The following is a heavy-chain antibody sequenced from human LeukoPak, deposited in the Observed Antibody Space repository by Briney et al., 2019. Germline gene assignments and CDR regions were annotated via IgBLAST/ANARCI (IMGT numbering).Heavy chain of an antibody. J-gene: IGHJ3*02. CDR3: ARFYGGSALDN. V-gene: IGHV3-21*01. Sequence: GGSLRLSCTASGFTFSSYRMNWVRQAPGKGLEWVSSISSSSSYIYYADSVKGRFTISRDNAKNTLYLHMNSLRAEDTAVYYCARFYGGSALDNWGQGTMVTVSS. D-gene: IGHD3-16*01. CDR2: ISSSSSYI. CDR1: GFTFSSYR.